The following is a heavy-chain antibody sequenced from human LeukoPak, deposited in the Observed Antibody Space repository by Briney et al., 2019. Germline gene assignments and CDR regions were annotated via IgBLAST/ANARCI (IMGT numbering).Heavy chain of an antibody. CDR3: ARGERYGSGSYSSQGYFDY. CDR2: ISYNSGT. V-gene: IGHV4-59*01. J-gene: IGHJ4*02. CDR1: VGSITSYF. D-gene: IGHD1-26*01. Sequence: SETLSLTCIVSVGSITSYFWSWIRQSPRKGLEWIGYISYNSGTNYNPSLKSRVTISTDTAQNQFSLKLNSVTAADTAVYYCARGERYGSGSYSSQGYFDYWGQGSLVTVSS.